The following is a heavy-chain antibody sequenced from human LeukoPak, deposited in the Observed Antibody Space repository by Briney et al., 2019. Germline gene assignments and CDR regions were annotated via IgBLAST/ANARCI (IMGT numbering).Heavy chain of an antibody. V-gene: IGHV3-74*01. D-gene: IGHD3-16*01. CDR3: VRDLILVWTPGDDFDF. Sequence: GGSLRLSCGASGFAFSAYWMHWVRQAPGKGLEWVSRINEDATTITYADSVKGRFINSRDNSKKSLYLQMNNLRAEDTAVYYCVRDLILVWTPGDDFDFWGQGTLVIVSS. J-gene: IGHJ4*02. CDR2: INEDATTI. CDR1: GFAFSAYW.